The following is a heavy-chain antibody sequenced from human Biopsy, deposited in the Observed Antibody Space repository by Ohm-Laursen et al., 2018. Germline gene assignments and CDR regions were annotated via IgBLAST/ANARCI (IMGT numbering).Heavy chain of an antibody. CDR3: ARVPAYPSIDGYYGLDL. D-gene: IGHD3-9*01. Sequence: SVQVSCKASGYTFAGYYLHWVRQAPGHGLEWMGWINPNSGNANYAQSFQGRLTVTRDTSISTAYMELTSLTFDDTAIYYCARVPAYPSIDGYYGLDLWGQGTTVIVSS. J-gene: IGHJ6*02. CDR1: GYTFAGYY. V-gene: IGHV1-2*02. CDR2: INPNSGNA.